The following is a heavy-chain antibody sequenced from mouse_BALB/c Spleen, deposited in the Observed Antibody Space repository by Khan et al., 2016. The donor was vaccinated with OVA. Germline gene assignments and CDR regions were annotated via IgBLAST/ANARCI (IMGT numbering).Heavy chain of an antibody. V-gene: IGHV3-2*02. Sequence: EVMLVESGPGLVKPSQSLSLTCTVTGYSITTDYAWNWIRQFPGSKLEWMGHISYSGNTKYNPSLKSRISITRDTSKNQFFLQLKSVTTEDTARYYCARIYGGDFDYWGQGTTLTVSS. J-gene: IGHJ2*01. CDR1: GYSITTDYA. CDR2: ISYSGNT. D-gene: IGHD1-1*01. CDR3: ARIYGGDFDY.